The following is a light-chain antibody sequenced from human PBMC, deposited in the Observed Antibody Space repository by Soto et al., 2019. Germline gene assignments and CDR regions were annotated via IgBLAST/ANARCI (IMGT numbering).Light chain of an antibody. Sequence: DIHVTQSPSTLSASVGDSVTISCRASQIISNWLAWYQQKPGKAPKLLIYKASTLESGVPSRFSGSGSGTDFTLTISSLQPDDFATYYCQPYNTSLLTFGPGTKVDIK. CDR1: QIISNW. J-gene: IGKJ3*01. CDR3: QPYNTSLLT. V-gene: IGKV1-5*03. CDR2: KAS.